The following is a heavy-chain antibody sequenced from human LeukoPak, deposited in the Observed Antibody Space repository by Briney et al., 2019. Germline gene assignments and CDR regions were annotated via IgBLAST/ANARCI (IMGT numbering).Heavy chain of an antibody. J-gene: IGHJ4*02. CDR1: GFTFSSYG. D-gene: IGHD1-26*01. CDR3: ARADGSHYGLKDY. Sequence: PGGSLRLSCAASGFTFSSYGMHWVRQAPGKGLEWVAVISYDGSNKYYADSVKGRFTISRDNSKNTLSLQMNSLRAEDTGLYYCARADGSHYGLKDYWGQGTLVTVSS. CDR2: ISYDGSNK. V-gene: IGHV3-30*03.